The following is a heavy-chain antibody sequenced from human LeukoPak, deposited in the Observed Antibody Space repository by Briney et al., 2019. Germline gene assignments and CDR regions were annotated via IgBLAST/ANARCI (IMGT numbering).Heavy chain of an antibody. CDR3: ARAPRDSSSWYQGKDWFDP. Sequence: SETLSLTCTVFGGSISSSSYYWGWIRQPPGKGLEWIGSTYYSGSTYYNPSLKSRVTISVDTSKNQFSLKLSSVTAADTAVYYCARAPRDSSSWYQGKDWFDPWGQGTLVTVSS. D-gene: IGHD6-13*01. V-gene: IGHV4-39*01. CDR1: GGSISSSSYY. J-gene: IGHJ5*02. CDR2: TYYSGST.